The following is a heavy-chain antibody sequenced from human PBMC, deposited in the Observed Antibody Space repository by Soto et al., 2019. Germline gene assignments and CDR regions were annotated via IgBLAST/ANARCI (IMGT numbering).Heavy chain of an antibody. J-gene: IGHJ4*02. V-gene: IGHV4-4*07. Sequence: SETLSLTCSVSCGSISDYYWSWIRQPAGKGLEWIGRIHSSGNTNYNPSLQSRVSMSVDTSKNQFSLRLSSVTAADTAVYFCARGSVFSSAWLDYWGQGTLVTVSS. D-gene: IGHD6-19*01. CDR2: IHSSGNT. CDR3: ARGSVFSSAWLDY. CDR1: CGSISDYY.